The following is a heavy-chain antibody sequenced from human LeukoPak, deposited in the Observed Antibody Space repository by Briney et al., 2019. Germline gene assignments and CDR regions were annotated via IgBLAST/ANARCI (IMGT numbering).Heavy chain of an antibody. V-gene: IGHV1-2*02. CDR1: GYTFTGYY. CDR3: ARDQQLVGDNWFDP. D-gene: IGHD6-13*01. Sequence: VASVKVSCKASGYTFTGYYMHWVRQAPGQGLEWMGWINPNSGGTNYAQKFQGRVTMTRDTSISTAYMELSRLRSDDTAVYYCARDQQLVGDNWFDPWGQGTLVTVSS. J-gene: IGHJ5*02. CDR2: INPNSGGT.